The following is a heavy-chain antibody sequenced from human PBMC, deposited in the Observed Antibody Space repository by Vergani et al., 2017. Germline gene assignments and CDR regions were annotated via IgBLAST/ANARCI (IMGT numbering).Heavy chain of an antibody. CDR3: ERGGAGGDGYNLPFDY. V-gene: IGHV1-69*02. CDR2: IIPILVIA. J-gene: IGHJ4*02. Sequence: QVQLVQSGAEVKKPGSSVKVSCKASGGTFSSYTISWVRQAPGQGLEWMGRIIPILVIANNAQKFQGRVTITPDKSTSTAYMELSSLRSKDTAVYYCERGGAGGDGYNLPFDYWGQGTLVTVSS. D-gene: IGHD5-24*01. CDR1: GGTFSSYT.